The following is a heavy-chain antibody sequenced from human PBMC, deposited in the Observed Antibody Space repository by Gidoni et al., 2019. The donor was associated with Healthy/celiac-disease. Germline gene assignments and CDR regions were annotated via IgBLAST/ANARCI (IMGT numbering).Heavy chain of an antibody. CDR3: APDPSSGSTPVDY. V-gene: IGHV3-21*01. CDR2: ISSSSSYI. CDR1: GFTFSSYS. Sequence: EVQLVESGGGLVKPGGCLRLSCAASGFTFSSYSMNWVRQAPGKGLEWVSSISSSSSYIYYADSVKGRFTISRDNAKNSLYLQMNSLRAEDTAVYYCAPDPSSGSTPVDYWGQGTLVTVSS. D-gene: IGHD3-10*01. J-gene: IGHJ4*02.